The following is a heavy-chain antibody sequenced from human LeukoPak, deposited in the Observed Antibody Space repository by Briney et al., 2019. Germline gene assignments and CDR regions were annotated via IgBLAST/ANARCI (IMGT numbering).Heavy chain of an antibody. V-gene: IGHV3-23*01. CDR3: ARGSRYGDYPYYCDF. D-gene: IGHD4-17*01. CDR1: GFTVSDNY. CDR2: ISGSGGST. Sequence: GGSLRLSCAASGFTVSDNYMNWVRLAPGKGLEWVSAISGSGGSTYYAASVKGRFTISRDNSKNTVLLQMNNLRLEDAAVYYCARGSRYGDYPYYCDFWGQGTLVTVSS. J-gene: IGHJ4*02.